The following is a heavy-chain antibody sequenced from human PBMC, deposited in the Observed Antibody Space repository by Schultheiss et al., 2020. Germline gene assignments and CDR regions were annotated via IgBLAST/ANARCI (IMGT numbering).Heavy chain of an antibody. Sequence: GGSLRLSCSASGFTFSSYAMHWVRQAPGKGLEYVSAISSNGGSTYYADSVKGRFTISRDNSKNTLYLQMSSLRAEDTAVYYCARGPTNYYYGMDVWGQGTTVTVSS. V-gene: IGHV3-64D*06. CDR1: GFTFSSYA. CDR3: ARGPTNYYYGMDV. J-gene: IGHJ6*02. CDR2: ISSNGGST.